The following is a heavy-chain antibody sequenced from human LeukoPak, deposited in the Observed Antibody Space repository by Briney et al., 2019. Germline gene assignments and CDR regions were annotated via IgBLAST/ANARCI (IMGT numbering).Heavy chain of an antibody. V-gene: IGHV4-30-4*01. D-gene: IGHD2-8*01. CDR3: ARDRFRYCTNGVCSYFDY. CDR1: GGSISSGDYY. CDR2: INNGGST. J-gene: IGHJ4*02. Sequence: SQTLSLTCSVSGGSISSGDYYWSWIRQPPGTGLEWIGYINNGGSTYYNPSLTSRVTISVDMSKNQFSLKLSSVTAADTAVYYCARDRFRYCTNGVCSYFDYWGQGTLVTVSS.